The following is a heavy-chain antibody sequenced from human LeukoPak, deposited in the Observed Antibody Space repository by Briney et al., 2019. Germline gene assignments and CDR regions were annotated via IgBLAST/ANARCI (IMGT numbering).Heavy chain of an antibody. V-gene: IGHV4-39*01. Sequence: PSETLSLTCTVSGGSISSSSYYWGWVRQPPGKGLEWIGSIYYSGSTYYNPSLKSRVTISVDTSKNQCSLKLSSVTAADTAVYYCARHSGPPYYFDYWGQGTLVTVSS. D-gene: IGHD3-10*01. CDR1: GGSISSSSYY. CDR3: ARHSGPPYYFDY. J-gene: IGHJ4*02. CDR2: IYYSGST.